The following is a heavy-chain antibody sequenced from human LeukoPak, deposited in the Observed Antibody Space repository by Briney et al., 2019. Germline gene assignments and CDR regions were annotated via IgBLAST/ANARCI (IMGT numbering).Heavy chain of an antibody. Sequence: GASVKVSCKASGGTFSSYAISWVRQAPGQGLEWMGGIIPIFGTANYAQKFQGRVTITRNTSISTAYMELSSLRSEDTAVYYCARMAHSGKRPYYYYYMDVWGKGTTVTVSS. J-gene: IGHJ6*03. CDR2: IIPIFGTA. D-gene: IGHD4-23*01. CDR3: ARMAHSGKRPYYYYYMDV. CDR1: GGTFSSYA. V-gene: IGHV1-69*05.